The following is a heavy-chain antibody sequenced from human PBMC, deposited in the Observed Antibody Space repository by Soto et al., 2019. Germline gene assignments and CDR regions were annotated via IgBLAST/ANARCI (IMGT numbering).Heavy chain of an antibody. CDR2: TGSGTGPG. CDR1: GGSLSTNP. CDR3: ARRDSDGFFRLFDS. J-gene: IGHJ4*02. V-gene: IGHV1-69*06. Sequence: QVQLVQSGTEVKKPGSSVKVSCKTSGGSLSTNPISWVRQAPGQGLEWMGGTGSGTGPGNHAQKFQGRLTDTADKSTGAVYMELTNLSSEDTAQYYCARRDSDGFFRLFDSWGQGTLVPVSP. D-gene: IGHD3-10*01.